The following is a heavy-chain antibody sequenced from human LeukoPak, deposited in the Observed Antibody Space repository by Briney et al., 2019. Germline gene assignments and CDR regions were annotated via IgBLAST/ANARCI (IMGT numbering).Heavy chain of an antibody. V-gene: IGHV4-61*10. D-gene: IGHD2-15*01. J-gene: IGHJ5*02. CDR2: IYYSGST. Sequence: SQTLSLTCTVSGGSISSGSYYWSWSRQPAGKGLEWIGYIYYSGSTNYNPTLKSRVTISVDTSKNQFSLKLSSVTAADTAVYYCARVKSWVVAATRGWFDPWGQGTLVTVSS. CDR3: ARVKSWVVAATRGWFDP. CDR1: GGSISSGSYY.